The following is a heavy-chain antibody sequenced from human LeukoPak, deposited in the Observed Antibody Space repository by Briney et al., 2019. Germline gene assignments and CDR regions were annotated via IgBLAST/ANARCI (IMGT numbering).Heavy chain of an antibody. CDR2: ISYDGSNK. CDR3: ARVPVRRYYYYYYMDV. CDR1: GFTFSSYA. J-gene: IGHJ6*03. Sequence: GGSLRLSCAASGFTFSSYAMHWVRQAPGKGLEWVAVISYDGSNKYYADSVKGRFTISRDNSKNTLYLQMSSLRAEDTAVYYCARVPVRRYYYYYYMDVWGKGTTVTVSS. V-gene: IGHV3-30-3*01.